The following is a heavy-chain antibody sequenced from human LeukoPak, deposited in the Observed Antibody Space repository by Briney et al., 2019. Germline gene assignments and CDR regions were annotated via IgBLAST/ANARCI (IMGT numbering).Heavy chain of an antibody. Sequence: ASVKVSCKASGYTFTDYYMHWVRQAPGQGLEWMGWISPNTGGTNYAQKFEGRVTTTRDTSIRTAYMELSRLTSDDTAVYYCARDTKTTVTTAGYWGQGTLVTVSS. CDR2: ISPNTGGT. CDR1: GYTFTDYY. D-gene: IGHD4-17*01. V-gene: IGHV1-2*02. CDR3: ARDTKTTVTTAGY. J-gene: IGHJ4*02.